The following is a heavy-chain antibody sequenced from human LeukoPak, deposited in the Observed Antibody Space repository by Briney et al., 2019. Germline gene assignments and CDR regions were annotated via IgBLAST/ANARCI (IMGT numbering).Heavy chain of an antibody. CDR2: ILYDGTNK. D-gene: IGHD4-17*01. J-gene: IGHJ3*02. CDR1: GFTFSSYG. Sequence: QTGRSLRLSCAASGFTFSSYGMHWVRQAPGKGLEWVTIILYDGTNKYYADSVKGRFTISRDNSKNTLYLQMNSLRAEDTAVYYCAREATVTTFDAFDIWGQGTMVTVSS. CDR3: AREATVTTFDAFDI. V-gene: IGHV3-33*01.